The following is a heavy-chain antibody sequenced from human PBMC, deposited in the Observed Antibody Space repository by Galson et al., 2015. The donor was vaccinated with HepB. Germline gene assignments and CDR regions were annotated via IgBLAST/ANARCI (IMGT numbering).Heavy chain of an antibody. J-gene: IGHJ3*02. CDR1: GFTFSSYA. CDR3: AKKLIISSWYRGGFDI. V-gene: IGHV3-23*01. D-gene: IGHD6-13*01. CDR2: INGGGGNT. Sequence: SLRLSCAASGFTFSSYAMAWVRQAPGKGLEWVSGINGGGGNTYYTDSVKGRFTISRDNSKNTLSLQMNSLRAEDTAVYYCAKKLIISSWYRGGFDIWGQGTIVTVSS.